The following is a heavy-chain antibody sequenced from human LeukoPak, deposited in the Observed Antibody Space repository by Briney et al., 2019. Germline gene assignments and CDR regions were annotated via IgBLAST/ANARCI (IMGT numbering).Heavy chain of an antibody. D-gene: IGHD4-17*01. Sequence: PGGSLRLSCAASGFTFSSYAMHWVRQAPGKGLEWVAVISYDGSNKYYADSVKGRFTISRDNSKNTLYLQMNSLRAEDTAVYYCARDQMGYGDYGGFAYWGQGTLVTVSS. J-gene: IGHJ4*02. CDR2: ISYDGSNK. CDR3: ARDQMGYGDYGGFAY. CDR1: GFTFSSYA. V-gene: IGHV3-30-3*01.